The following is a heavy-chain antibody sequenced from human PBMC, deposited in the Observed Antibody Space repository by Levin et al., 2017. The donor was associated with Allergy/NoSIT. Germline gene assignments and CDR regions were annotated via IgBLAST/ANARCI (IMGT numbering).Heavy chain of an antibody. Sequence: GESLKISCAASGFTFSSYAMSWVRQAPGKGLEWVSAISGSGGSTYYADSVKGRFTISRDNSKNTLYLQMNSLRAEDTAVYYCAKETALGSSSSYWGQGTLVTVSS. CDR2: ISGSGGST. D-gene: IGHD6-6*01. CDR3: AKETALGSSSSY. V-gene: IGHV3-23*01. CDR1: GFTFSSYA. J-gene: IGHJ4*02.